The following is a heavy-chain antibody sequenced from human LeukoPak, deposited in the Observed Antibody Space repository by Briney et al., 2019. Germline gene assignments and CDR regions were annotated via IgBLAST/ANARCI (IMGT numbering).Heavy chain of an antibody. J-gene: IGHJ4*02. CDR2: IGGSGGGI. CDR3: AKYRGFGDSYDS. V-gene: IGHV3-23*01. Sequence: GGSLRLSCAASRFTFSSYAMSWVRQAPGMRLVWVSTIGGSGGGIYYADSVKGRFTISRDNSQSTLYLQMNSLRAEDTAVYCCAKYRGFGDSYDSWGQGTLVTVSS. D-gene: IGHD3-10*01. CDR1: RFTFSSYA.